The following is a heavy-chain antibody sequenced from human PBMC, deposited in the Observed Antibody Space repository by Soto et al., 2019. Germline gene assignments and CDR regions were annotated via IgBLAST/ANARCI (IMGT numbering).Heavy chain of an antibody. V-gene: IGHV3-74*01. CDR2: IDSGGSST. D-gene: IGHD3-22*01. CDR1: GFTVSNYW. J-gene: IGHJ4*02. CDR3: ARDNSGYLAY. Sequence: GGSLRLSCAASGFTVSNYWMHWVRQAPGKGLVWVSRIDSGGSSTIYADSVKGRFTISRDNAKNTLYLQMNSLRAEDTAVYFCARDNSGYLAYWGRGPLDPVSS.